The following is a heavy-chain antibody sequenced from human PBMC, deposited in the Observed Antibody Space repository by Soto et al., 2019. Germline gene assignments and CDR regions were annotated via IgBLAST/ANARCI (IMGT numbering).Heavy chain of an antibody. V-gene: IGHV3-49*03. D-gene: IGHD3-22*01. J-gene: IGHJ6*02. CDR3: TRDYYDSSGYYRPNYYYGMDV. CDR2: IRSKAYGGTT. Sequence: GGSLRLSCTASGFTFGDYAMSGFRQAPGKGLEWVGFIRSKAYGGTTEYAASVKGRFTISRDDSKSIAYLQMNSLKTEDTAVYYCTRDYYDSSGYYRPNYYYGMDVWGQGTTVTVSS. CDR1: GFTFGDYA.